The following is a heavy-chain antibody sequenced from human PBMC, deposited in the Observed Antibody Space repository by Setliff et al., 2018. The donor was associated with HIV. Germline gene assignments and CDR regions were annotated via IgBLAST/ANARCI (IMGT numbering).Heavy chain of an antibody. D-gene: IGHD3-22*01. CDR1: GFTFGSQW. CDR3: ARSLYDSSMNVI. V-gene: IGHV3-74*01. CDR2: VSSDGSTT. Sequence: PGGSLRLSCAASGFTFGSQWMHWVRQAPGKGLLWVSRVSSDGSTTTYADSVKGRFTISRDNAKNTLYLQMNSLRAEDTAVYYCARSLYDSSMNVIWGQGTMVTVSS. J-gene: IGHJ3*02.